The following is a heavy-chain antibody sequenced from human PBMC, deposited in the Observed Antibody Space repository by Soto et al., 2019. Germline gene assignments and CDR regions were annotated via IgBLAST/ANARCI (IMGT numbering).Heavy chain of an antibody. J-gene: IGHJ5*01. CDR3: ASTLGDPGLSFDS. CDR2: IFYSGST. D-gene: IGHD3-10*01. V-gene: IGHV4-59*01. CDR1: GGSISSYY. Sequence: QVQLQESGPGLVKPSETLSLTCTVSGGSISSYYWSWIRQPPGKGLEWIGFIFYSGSTSYNPSLKSRVTISIDTSEYQFSLKLNSVTAAYTAVYYCASTLGDPGLSFDSWGQGTLVAVSS.